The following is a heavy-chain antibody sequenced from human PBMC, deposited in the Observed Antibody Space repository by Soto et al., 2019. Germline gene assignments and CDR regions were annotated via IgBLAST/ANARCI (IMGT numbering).Heavy chain of an antibody. Sequence: GSLRLSCAASGFIFKDFAMSWVRQAPGKGLEWVSTITTSDDITYSADSVRGRFTISRDNSANTLYLQMNSLIAEDTAVYYCAKAWGFQVVVCPYSWFDPWGQGTLVTVSS. CDR2: ITTSDDIT. CDR3: AKAWGFQVVVCPYSWFDP. J-gene: IGHJ5*02. D-gene: IGHD2-15*01. V-gene: IGHV3-23*01. CDR1: GFIFKDFA.